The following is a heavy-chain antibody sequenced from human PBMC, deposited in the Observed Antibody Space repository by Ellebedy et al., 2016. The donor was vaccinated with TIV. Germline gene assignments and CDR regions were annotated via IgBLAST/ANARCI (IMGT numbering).Heavy chain of an antibody. D-gene: IGHD5-12*01. CDR3: AREDGGYSGYEYGMDV. V-gene: IGHV4-59*12. J-gene: IGHJ6*02. CDR2: IYYSGST. CDR1: GGSISSYY. Sequence: MPSETLSLTCTVSGGSISSYYWSWIRQPPGKGLEWIGYIYYSGSTNYNPSLKSRVTISVDTSKNQFSLKLSSVTAADTAVYYCAREDGGYSGYEYGMDVWGQGTTVTVSS.